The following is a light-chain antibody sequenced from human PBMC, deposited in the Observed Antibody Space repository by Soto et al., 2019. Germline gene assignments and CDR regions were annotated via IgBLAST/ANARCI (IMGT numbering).Light chain of an antibody. J-gene: IGLJ2*01. Sequence: ALTQPASVSGSPGESITISCTGTSSDVGSYNLVSWYQQHPGKAPKLMIYEGSKRPSGVSNRFSGSKSGNTASLTISGLQAEDEADYYCCSYAGSSILFGGGTKLTVL. CDR1: SSDVGSYNL. V-gene: IGLV2-23*01. CDR2: EGS. CDR3: CSYAGSSIL.